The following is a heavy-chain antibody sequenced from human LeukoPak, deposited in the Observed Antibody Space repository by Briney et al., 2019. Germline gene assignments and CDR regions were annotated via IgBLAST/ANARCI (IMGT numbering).Heavy chain of an antibody. V-gene: IGHV7-4-1*02. CDR2: INTNTGNP. D-gene: IGHD2-8*01. CDR3: ARALGYCTNGVCQTWAVPGP. CDR1: GYTFTSYA. J-gene: IGHJ5*02. Sequence: GASVKVSCKASGYTFTSYALNWVRQAPGQGLEWMGWINTNTGNPMYAQGFTGRFVFSLDTSVSTAYLQISSLKAEDTAVYYCARALGYCTNGVCQTWAVPGPWGQGTQVTASS.